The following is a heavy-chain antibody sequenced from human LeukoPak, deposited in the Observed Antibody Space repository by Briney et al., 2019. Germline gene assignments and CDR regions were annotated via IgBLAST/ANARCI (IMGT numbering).Heavy chain of an antibody. CDR2: IGRYGGDI. CDR1: GFTFSSYA. Sequence: PGGSLRLSCAASGFTFSSYAMTWVRQAPGKGLEWVSVIGRYGGDIHYADSVEGRFTISRDNSKNTLYLQMNCLRVEDTAIYYCAKYAPPTTVVTRFFDSWGQGTLVTVSS. D-gene: IGHD4-23*01. CDR3: AKYAPPTTVVTRFFDS. V-gene: IGHV3-23*01. J-gene: IGHJ4*02.